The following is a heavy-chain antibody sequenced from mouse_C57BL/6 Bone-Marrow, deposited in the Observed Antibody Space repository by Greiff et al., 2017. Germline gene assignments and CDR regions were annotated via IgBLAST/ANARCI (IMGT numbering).Heavy chain of an antibody. V-gene: IGHV3-8*01. CDR3: ARYMFDGYYAMDY. D-gene: IGHD2-3*01. CDR1: GYSITSDY. J-gene: IGHJ4*01. CDR2: ISYSGST. Sequence: EVKLMESGPGLAKPSQTLSLTCSVTGYSITSDYWNWIRKFPGNKLEYMGYISYSGSTYYNPSLKSRISITRDTSKNQYYLQLNSVTTEDTATYYCARYMFDGYYAMDYWGQGTSVTVSS.